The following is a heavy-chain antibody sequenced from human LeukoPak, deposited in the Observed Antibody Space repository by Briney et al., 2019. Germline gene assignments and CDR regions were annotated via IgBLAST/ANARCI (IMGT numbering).Heavy chain of an antibody. CDR2: INPSGGNT. D-gene: IGHD2-21*02. CDR1: GYTLTNYY. Sequence: ASVKVSCKASGYTLTNYYMHWVRQAPGQGLEWMGLINPSGGNTTYAQKFQGRVTMTRDTSTSTAYMELSSLRSEDTAVYYCARDPCGGGDCPGSGAFDIWGQGTMVTVSS. V-gene: IGHV1-46*01. CDR3: ARDPCGGGDCPGSGAFDI. J-gene: IGHJ3*02.